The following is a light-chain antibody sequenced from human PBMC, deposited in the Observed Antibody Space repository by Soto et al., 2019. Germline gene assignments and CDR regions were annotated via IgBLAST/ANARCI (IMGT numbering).Light chain of an antibody. J-gene: IGLJ1*01. V-gene: IGLV2-14*01. CDR3: SSYTSSSTYV. CDR1: SSDIGGYNY. Sequence: QSVLTQPASVSGSPGQSITISCTGTSSDIGGYNYVSWYQQHPGKAPKLMIYEVSNRPSGVSNRFPGSKSGNTASLTISGLQAEDEANYYCSSYTSSSTYVLGTGTKVT. CDR2: EVS.